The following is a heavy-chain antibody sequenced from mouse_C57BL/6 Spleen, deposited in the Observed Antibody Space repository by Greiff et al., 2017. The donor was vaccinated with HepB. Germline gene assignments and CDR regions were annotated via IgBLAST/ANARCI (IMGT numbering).Heavy chain of an antibody. V-gene: IGHV5-17*01. Sequence: VQLKESGGGLVKPGGSLKLSCAASGFTFSDYGMHWVRQAPEKGLEWVAYISSGSSTIYYADTVKGRFTIPRDNAKNTLFLQLTSLGSEDTAMYYCARPPSFAYWGQGTLVTVSA. CDR1: GFTFSDYG. CDR3: ARPPSFAY. J-gene: IGHJ3*01. CDR2: ISSGSSTI.